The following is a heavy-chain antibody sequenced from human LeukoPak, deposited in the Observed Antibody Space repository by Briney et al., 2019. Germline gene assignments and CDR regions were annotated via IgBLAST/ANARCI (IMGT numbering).Heavy chain of an antibody. D-gene: IGHD3-3*01. J-gene: IGHJ4*02. CDR3: ARGKYYDFWSGYLPKIYFDY. V-gene: IGHV3-21*01. Sequence: GGSLRLSRAASGFTFSSYSMNWVRQAPGKGLEWVSSISSSSSDIYYADSVKGRFTISRDNAKNSLYLQMNSLRAEDTAVYYCARGKYYDFWSGYLPKIYFDYWGQGTLVTVSS. CDR1: GFTFSSYS. CDR2: ISSSSSDI.